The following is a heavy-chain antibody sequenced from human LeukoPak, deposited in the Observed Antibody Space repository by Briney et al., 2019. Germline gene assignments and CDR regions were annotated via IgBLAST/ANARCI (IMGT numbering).Heavy chain of an antibody. Sequence: GGSLRLSCAASGFTFSSYGMHWVRQAPGKGLEWVAVISYDGTNKFYADSVKGRFTISRDNSKNTLYLQMNSMRAEDSAVYYCAREDRSGSYYDYWGQGTLVTVSS. CDR3: AREDRSGSYYDY. D-gene: IGHD1-26*01. V-gene: IGHV3-30*03. CDR2: ISYDGTNK. J-gene: IGHJ4*02. CDR1: GFTFSSYG.